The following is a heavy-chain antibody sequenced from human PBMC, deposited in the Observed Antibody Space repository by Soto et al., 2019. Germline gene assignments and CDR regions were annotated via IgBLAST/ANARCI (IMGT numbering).Heavy chain of an antibody. J-gene: IGHJ3*02. CDR3: ARDLITMIVVAEHDAFDI. D-gene: IGHD3-22*01. Sequence: QVQLVESGGGLVKPGGSLRLSCAASGFTFSDYYMSWIRQAPGKGLEWVSYISSSSSYTNYADSVEGRFTISRDNAKNSLYLQMNSLRAEDTAVYYCARDLITMIVVAEHDAFDIWGQGTMVTVSS. CDR2: ISSSSSYT. V-gene: IGHV3-11*06. CDR1: GFTFSDYY.